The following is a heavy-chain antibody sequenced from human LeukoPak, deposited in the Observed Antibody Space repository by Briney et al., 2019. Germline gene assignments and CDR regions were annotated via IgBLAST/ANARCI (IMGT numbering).Heavy chain of an antibody. J-gene: IGHJ4*02. D-gene: IGHD3-22*01. Sequence: SETLPLTCTVSGGSISSSSYYWGWIRQPPGKGLEWIGSIYYSGSTYYNPSLKSRVTISVDTSKNQFSLKLSSVTAADTAVYYCATPGEIPDYDSSGYFDYWGQGTLVTVSS. V-gene: IGHV4-39*01. CDR1: GGSISSSSYY. CDR3: ATPGEIPDYDSSGYFDY. CDR2: IYYSGST.